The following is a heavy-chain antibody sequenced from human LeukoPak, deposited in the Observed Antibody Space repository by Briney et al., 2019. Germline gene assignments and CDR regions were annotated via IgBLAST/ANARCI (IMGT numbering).Heavy chain of an antibody. CDR1: GHTLTKLS. D-gene: IGHD2-15*01. V-gene: IGHV1-24*01. J-gene: IGHJ3*02. Sequence: ASVKVSCKVSGHTLTKLSIQWVRQAPGKGLEWMGGFDPEDGEAIYAQNFQGRVTMTEDTSTDTAYMELRSLRSDDTAVYYCAKPQHIVVVGDALDIGGQGTMVTVSS. CDR3: AKPQHIVVVGDALDI. CDR2: FDPEDGEA.